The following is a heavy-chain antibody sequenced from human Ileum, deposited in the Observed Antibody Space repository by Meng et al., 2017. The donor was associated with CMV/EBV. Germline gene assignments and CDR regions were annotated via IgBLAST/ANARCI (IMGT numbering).Heavy chain of an antibody. CDR3: ARDRCSGTNCYASDPFDI. J-gene: IGHJ3*02. D-gene: IGHD2-2*01. CDR1: RFTFSNYW. V-gene: IGHV3-74*01. CDR2: IYGDGSGT. Sequence: GGSLRLSCAASRFTFSNYWMHWVRQAPGKGLVWVSRIYGDGSGTTYADSVKGRFTISRDNAKNTLYLQMNSLRAEDTAVYYCARDRCSGTNCYASDPFDIWGQGTMVTVSS.